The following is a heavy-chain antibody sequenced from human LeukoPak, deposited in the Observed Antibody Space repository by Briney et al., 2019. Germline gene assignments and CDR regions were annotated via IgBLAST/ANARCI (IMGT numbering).Heavy chain of an antibody. CDR3: ARSGEILELVDY. V-gene: IGHV3-30-3*01. CDR1: GFTFSSYA. D-gene: IGHD3-3*01. J-gene: IGHJ4*02. CDR2: ISYDGSTK. Sequence: PGGSLRLSCAASGFTFSSYAMHWVRQAPGKGLEWVAVISYDGSTKYYADSVKGRFTISRDNSKNTLYLQMNSLRAEDTAVYYCARSGEILELVDYWGQGTLVTVSS.